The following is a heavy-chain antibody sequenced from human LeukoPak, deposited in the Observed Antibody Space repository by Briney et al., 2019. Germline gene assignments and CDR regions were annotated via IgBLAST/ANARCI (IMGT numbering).Heavy chain of an antibody. D-gene: IGHD4-23*01. V-gene: IGHV4-59*01. Sequence: TPSETLSLTCTVSGGSISSYYWSWIRQPPGKGLEWIGYIYYSGSTNYNPSLKSRVTISVDTSKNQFSLKLSSVTAADTAVYYCARASTVRNSWFDYWGQGTLVTVSS. CDR2: IYYSGST. CDR3: ARASTVRNSWFDY. J-gene: IGHJ4*02. CDR1: GGSISSYY.